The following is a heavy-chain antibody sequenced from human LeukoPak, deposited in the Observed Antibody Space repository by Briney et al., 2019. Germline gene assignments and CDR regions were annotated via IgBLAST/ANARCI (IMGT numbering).Heavy chain of an antibody. CDR1: GYTFTSHG. CDR3: ARLSGSYYTYYFDY. J-gene: IGHJ4*02. Sequence: ASVKVSCKASGYTFTSHGISWVRQAPGQGLEWMGWISAYNGNTNYAQKLQGRVTMTTDTSTSTAYMELRSLRSDDTAVYYCARLSGSYYTYYFDYWGQGTLVTVSS. D-gene: IGHD1-26*01. V-gene: IGHV1-18*01. CDR2: ISAYNGNT.